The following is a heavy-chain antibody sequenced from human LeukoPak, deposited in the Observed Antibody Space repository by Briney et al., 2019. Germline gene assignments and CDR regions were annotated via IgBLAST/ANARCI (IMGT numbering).Heavy chain of an antibody. CDR1: GYSISSGYY. Sequence: KASETLSLTCTVSGYSISSGYYWGWIRQPPGKGLEWIGSIYHSGSTYYNPSLKSRVTISVDTSKNQFSLKLSSVTAADTAVYYCAQPMVRGVIRFDYWGQGTLVTVSS. V-gene: IGHV4-38-2*02. CDR2: IYHSGST. D-gene: IGHD3-10*01. J-gene: IGHJ4*02. CDR3: AQPMVRGVIRFDY.